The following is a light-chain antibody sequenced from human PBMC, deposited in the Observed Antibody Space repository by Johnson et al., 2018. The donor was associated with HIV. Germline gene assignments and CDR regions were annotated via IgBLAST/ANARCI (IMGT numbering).Light chain of an antibody. CDR3: GAWDSSLGDHYV. CDR2: EKN. CDR1: SSNIGNNY. V-gene: IGLV1-51*02. Sequence: QSVLTQPPSVSAAPGQKVTISCSGSSSNIGNNYVSWYQQVPGTAPKLLIYEKNKRPSGIPDRFSASMSGTSATLDITGLQTGDEGDYYCGAWDSSLGDHYVFGSWTRFTVL. J-gene: IGLJ1*01.